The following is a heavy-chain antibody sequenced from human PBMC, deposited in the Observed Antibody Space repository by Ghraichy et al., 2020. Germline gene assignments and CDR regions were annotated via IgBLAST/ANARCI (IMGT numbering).Heavy chain of an antibody. D-gene: IGHD2-8*01. CDR1: GFVFRSYW. J-gene: IGHJ4*02. V-gene: IGHV3-7*03. Sequence: GGSLRLSCSASGFVFRSYWMSWVRQAPGKGLEWEAHISQEGSEQFYGDAVKGRFTIARDNAENFVYLQMNSLSAEDTAAYYCVRNHIFYSYKFGSFWYCLFDSWGQGTQVTVTS. CDR3: VRNHIFYSYKFGSFWYCLFDS. CDR2: ISQEGSEQ.